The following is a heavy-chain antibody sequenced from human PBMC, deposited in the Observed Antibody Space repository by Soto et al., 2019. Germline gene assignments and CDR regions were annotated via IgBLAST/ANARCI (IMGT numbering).Heavy chain of an antibody. Sequence: QVQLVQSGAEVKKPGSSVKVSCKASGGTFSSYAISWVRQAPGQGLEWMGGIIPIFGTANYAQKFQGRVTITEDESTSRANMELSSLRSEDTAVYYCARTYGSGSYYYYYGMDVWGQGTTVTVSS. CDR2: IIPIFGTA. V-gene: IGHV1-69*01. CDR1: GGTFSSYA. J-gene: IGHJ6*02. D-gene: IGHD3-10*01. CDR3: ARTYGSGSYYYYYGMDV.